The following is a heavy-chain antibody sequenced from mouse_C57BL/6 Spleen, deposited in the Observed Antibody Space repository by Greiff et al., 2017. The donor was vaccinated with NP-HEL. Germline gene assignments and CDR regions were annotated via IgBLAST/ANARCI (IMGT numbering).Heavy chain of an antibody. V-gene: IGHV1-55*01. CDR3: ARGDYYGIPFAY. J-gene: IGHJ3*01. CDR2: IYPGSGST. CDR1: GYTFTSYW. Sequence: QVQLKQPGAELVKPGASVKMSCKASGYTFTSYWITWVKQRPGQGLEWIGDIYPGSGSTNYNEKFKSKATLTVDTSSSTAYMQLSSLTSEDSAVYYCARGDYYGIPFAYWGQGTLVTVSA. D-gene: IGHD1-1*01.